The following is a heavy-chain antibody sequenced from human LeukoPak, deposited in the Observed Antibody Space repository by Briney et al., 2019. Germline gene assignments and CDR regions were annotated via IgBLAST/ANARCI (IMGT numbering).Heavy chain of an antibody. V-gene: IGHV4-59*08. D-gene: IGHD3-10*01. CDR1: GGSISSYY. J-gene: IGHJ5*02. Sequence: PSETLSLTCTVSGGSISSYYWNWIQQPPGKGLEWIGYIYYSGSTNYNPSLKSRVTISVDTSKNQFSLKLSSVTAADTAVYYCARGIRGVMGNWFDPWGQGTLVTVSS. CDR3: ARGIRGVMGNWFDP. CDR2: IYYSGST.